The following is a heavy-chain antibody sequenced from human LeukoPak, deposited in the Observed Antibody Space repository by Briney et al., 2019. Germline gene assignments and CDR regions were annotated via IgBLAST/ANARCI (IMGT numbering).Heavy chain of an antibody. CDR1: GYTFTSYG. CDR3: ARDGSKYCSGGSCYSTY. CDR2: ISAYNGNT. D-gene: IGHD2-15*01. Sequence: ASVRDSCKASGYTFTSYGISWVRQAPGQGLEWMGWISAYNGNTNYAQKLQGRVTMTTDTSTSTAYMELRSLRSDDTAVYYCARDGSKYCSGGSCYSTYWGQGTLVTVSS. V-gene: IGHV1-18*01. J-gene: IGHJ4*02.